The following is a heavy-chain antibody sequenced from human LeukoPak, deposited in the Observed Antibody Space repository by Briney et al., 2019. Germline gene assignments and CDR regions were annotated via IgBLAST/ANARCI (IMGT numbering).Heavy chain of an antibody. J-gene: IGHJ5*02. CDR1: GGSFSGYY. CDR3: ARGRYSSSWYVGWFDP. Sequence: PSETLSLTCAVYGGSFSGYYWSWIRQPPGKGLEWIGEINHSGSTNYNPSLKSRATISVDTSKNQFSLKPSSVTAADTAVYYCARGRYSSSWYVGWFDPWGQGTLVTVSS. CDR2: INHSGST. D-gene: IGHD6-13*01. V-gene: IGHV4-34*01.